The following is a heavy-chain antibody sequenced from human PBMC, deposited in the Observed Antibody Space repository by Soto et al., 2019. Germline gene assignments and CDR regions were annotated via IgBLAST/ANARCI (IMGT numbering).Heavy chain of an antibody. D-gene: IGHD3-3*01. V-gene: IGHV4-59*01. Sequence: QVQLQESGPGLVKPSETLSLTCTVSGGSISSYYWSWIRQPPGKGLEWIGYIYYSGSTKYNPSLKSRVTIAVDTSKNPFSLKLSSVPAADTAVYYCARDKVNIGVDGIHYFYGMDVWGQGTTVTVSS. J-gene: IGHJ6*02. CDR2: IYYSGST. CDR1: GGSISSYY. CDR3: ARDKVNIGVDGIHYFYGMDV.